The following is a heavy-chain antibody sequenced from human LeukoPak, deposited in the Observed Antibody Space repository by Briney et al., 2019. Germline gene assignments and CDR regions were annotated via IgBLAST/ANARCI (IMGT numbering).Heavy chain of an antibody. V-gene: IGHV4-34*01. J-gene: IGHJ4*02. CDR2: INHSGST. CDR1: GGSFSGYY. Sequence: PSETRSLTCAVYGGSFSGYYWSWIRQPPGKGLEWIGEINHSGSTNYNPSLKSRVTTSVDTSKNQFSLKLSSVTAADTAVYYCARGKRGYSSSRYDYWGQGALVTASS. CDR3: ARGKRGYSSSRYDY. D-gene: IGHD6-13*01.